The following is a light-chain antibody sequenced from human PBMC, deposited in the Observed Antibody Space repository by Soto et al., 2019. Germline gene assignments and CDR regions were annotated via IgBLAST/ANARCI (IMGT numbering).Light chain of an antibody. CDR2: GAS. Sequence: EIVMTQSPATLSVSPGERATLSCRASQSVSSNLAWYQQKPGQAPRLLIYGASTRATGIPARLSGSGSGTEFSLTISSLASGDFAVYYCQQYNNWPRTFGQGTKVEIK. CDR3: QQYNNWPRT. CDR1: QSVSSN. J-gene: IGKJ1*01. V-gene: IGKV3-15*01.